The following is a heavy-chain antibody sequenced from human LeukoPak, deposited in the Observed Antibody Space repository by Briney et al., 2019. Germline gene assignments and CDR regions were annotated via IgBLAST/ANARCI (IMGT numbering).Heavy chain of an antibody. D-gene: IGHD1-7*01. J-gene: IGHJ4*02. CDR2: IIPIFGTA. CDR3: ARVRYNWNYDPPYYFDY. Sequence: GASVKVSCKASGGTFSSYAISWVRQAPGQGLEWMGGIIPIFGTANYAQKFQGRVTITTDESTSTAYMELSSLRSEDTAVYYCARVRYNWNYDPPYYFDYWGQGTLVTVSS. V-gene: IGHV1-69*05. CDR1: GGTFSSYA.